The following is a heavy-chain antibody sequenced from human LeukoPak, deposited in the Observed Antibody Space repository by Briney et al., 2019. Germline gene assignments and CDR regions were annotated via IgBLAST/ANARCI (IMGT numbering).Heavy chain of an antibody. V-gene: IGHV1-69*04. CDR1: RGTFSRYA. CDR3: ARLFIAAAGFDY. CDR2: IIPILGIA. Sequence: SVKVSRKASRGTFSRYAISWVRPAPGQGLEWMGRIIPILGIANYAQKFQGRVTITADKSTSTAYMELSSLRSEDTAVYYCARLFIAAAGFDYWGQGTLVTVSS. J-gene: IGHJ4*02. D-gene: IGHD6-13*01.